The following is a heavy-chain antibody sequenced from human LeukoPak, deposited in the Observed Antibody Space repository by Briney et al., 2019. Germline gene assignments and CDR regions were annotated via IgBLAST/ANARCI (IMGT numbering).Heavy chain of an antibody. J-gene: IGHJ4*02. V-gene: IGHV1-2*02. CDR3: AVLVVAATDYFDY. CDR1: GYTFTSYA. D-gene: IGHD2-15*01. Sequence: GASVKVSCKASGYTFTSYAMHWVRQAPGQGLEWMGWINPNSGGTNYAQKFQGRVTMTGDTSISTAYMELSGLRSDDTAVYYCAVLVVAATDYFDYWGQGTLVTVSS. CDR2: INPNSGGT.